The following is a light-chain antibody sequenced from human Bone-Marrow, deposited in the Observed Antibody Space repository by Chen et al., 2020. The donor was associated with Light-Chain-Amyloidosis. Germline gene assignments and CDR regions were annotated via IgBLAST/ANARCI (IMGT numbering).Light chain of an antibody. J-gene: IGLJ2*01. CDR2: RDT. V-gene: IGLV3-25*03. CDR3: QSADSSGTYEVI. CDR1: DLPTKY. Sequence: SYELTQPPSVSVSPRQTARITCSGDDLPTKYAYWYQQKPGHAPVLVIHRDTERPSGISERFSGSSSGKTATLTISGVQAEDEADYHCQSADSSGTYEVIFGGGTKLTVL.